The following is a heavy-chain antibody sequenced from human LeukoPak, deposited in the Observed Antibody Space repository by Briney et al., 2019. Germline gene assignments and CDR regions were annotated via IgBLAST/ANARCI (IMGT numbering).Heavy chain of an antibody. CDR3: AELGITMIGGV. V-gene: IGHV3-7*01. Sequence: GGYLRLSCAASGFTFSSYWMSWVRQAPGKGLEWVANIKQDGSEKYYVDSVKGRFTISRDNAKNSLYLQMNSLRAEDTAVYYCAELGITMIGGVWGKGTTVTISS. J-gene: IGHJ6*04. D-gene: IGHD3-10*02. CDR1: GFTFSSYW. CDR2: IKQDGSEK.